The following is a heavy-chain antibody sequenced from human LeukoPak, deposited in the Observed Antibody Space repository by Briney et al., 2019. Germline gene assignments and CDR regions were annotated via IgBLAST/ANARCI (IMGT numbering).Heavy chain of an antibody. CDR3: ARGYCSGDTCYSVFGY. J-gene: IGHJ4*02. D-gene: IGHD2-15*01. Sequence: GGSLRLSCAASGFTFSSYTMNWVRQAPGKGLEWVPSISSSSSYIYYADSVKGRFTISRDNAENSLYLQMNSLRAEDTAIYYCARGYCSGDTCYSVFGYWGQGTLVTVSS. V-gene: IGHV3-21*01. CDR1: GFTFSSYT. CDR2: ISSSSSYI.